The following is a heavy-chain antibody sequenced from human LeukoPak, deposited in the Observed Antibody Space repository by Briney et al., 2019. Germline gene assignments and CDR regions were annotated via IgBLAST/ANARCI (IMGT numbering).Heavy chain of an antibody. CDR1: GFTFDDYG. CDR3: ARESPFTIFGVVITRYFDY. V-gene: IGHV3-20*04. J-gene: IGHJ4*02. D-gene: IGHD3-3*01. Sequence: PGGSLRLSCAASGFTFDDYGMSWVRQAPGKGLEWVSGINWNGGSTGYADSVKGRFTISRDNAKNSLYLQMNSLRAEDTALYYCARESPFTIFGVVITRYFDYWGQGTLVTVSS. CDR2: INWNGGST.